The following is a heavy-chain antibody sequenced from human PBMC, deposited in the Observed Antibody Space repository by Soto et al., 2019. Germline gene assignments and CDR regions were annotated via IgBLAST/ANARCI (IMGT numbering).Heavy chain of an antibody. V-gene: IGHV3-23*01. J-gene: IGHJ4*02. CDR1: GFTFSSYA. D-gene: IGHD3-22*01. Sequence: GGSLRLSCAASGFTFSSYAMSWVRQAPGKGLEWVSAISGSGGSTYYADSVKGRFTISRDNSKNTLYLQMNSLRAEDTAVYYCAKDHDSSGYFGLCFDYWGQGTLVTVSS. CDR2: ISGSGGST. CDR3: AKDHDSSGYFGLCFDY.